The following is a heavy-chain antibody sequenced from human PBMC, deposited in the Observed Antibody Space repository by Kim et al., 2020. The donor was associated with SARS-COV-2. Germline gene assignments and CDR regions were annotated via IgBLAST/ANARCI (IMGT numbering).Heavy chain of an antibody. CDR2: IYPGDSAT. V-gene: IGHV5-51*01. D-gene: IGHD6-6*01. Sequence: GESLKISCKGSGYSFTSYWIGWVRQMPGKGLEWMGIIYPGDSATRYSPSFQGQVTISADKSISAAYLQWSSLQASDTAIYYCARRGGGSSYSFDYWGQGTLVTVPT. CDR3: ARRGGGSSYSFDY. J-gene: IGHJ4*02. CDR1: GYSFTSYW.